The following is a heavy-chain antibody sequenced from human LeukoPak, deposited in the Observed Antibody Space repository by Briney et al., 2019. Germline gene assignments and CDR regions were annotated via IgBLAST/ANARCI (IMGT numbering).Heavy chain of an antibody. J-gene: IGHJ4*02. V-gene: IGHV3-11*01. CDR1: GFTFSEFY. D-gene: IGHD3-16*01. Sequence: PGGSLRLSCAASGFTFSEFYMDWIRQASAKGLEWVAHISSRGRDIHYLDSVKGRFTISRDNAKNTLYLQVNSLRVEHTAIYYWTSGVMLSLFNYWGQGNLVTAYS. CDR3: TSGVMLSLFNY. CDR2: ISSRGRDI.